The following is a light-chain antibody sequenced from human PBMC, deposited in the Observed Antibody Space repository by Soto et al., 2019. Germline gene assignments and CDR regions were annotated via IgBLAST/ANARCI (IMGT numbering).Light chain of an antibody. CDR2: AAS. V-gene: IGKV1-9*01. CDR1: QGISSY. CDR3: QQLNSYRIT. J-gene: IGKJ5*01. Sequence: DIQLTQSPSFLSASVGDRVTITCRASQGISSYLAWYQQKPGKAPKLLIYAASTLQSGVPSRFSGSGYGTDFLLTISSLQPDDSENYYCQQLNSYRITFGQGTRLEIK.